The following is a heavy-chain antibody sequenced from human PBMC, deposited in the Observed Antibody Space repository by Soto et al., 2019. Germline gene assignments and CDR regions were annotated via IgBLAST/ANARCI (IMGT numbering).Heavy chain of an antibody. J-gene: IGHJ5*02. V-gene: IGHV1-69*01. CDR1: GGTFSSYA. Sequence: QVQLVQSGAEVKKPGSSVKFSCKASGGTFSSYAISWVRQAPGQGLEWMGGIIPIFGTAHYAQKFQARVTITADESTSTAYMALSSLRSEDTAVYYCARDPGDDENWFDPWGQGTLVTVSS. CDR3: ARDPGDDENWFDP. CDR2: IIPIFGTA. D-gene: IGHD1-26*01.